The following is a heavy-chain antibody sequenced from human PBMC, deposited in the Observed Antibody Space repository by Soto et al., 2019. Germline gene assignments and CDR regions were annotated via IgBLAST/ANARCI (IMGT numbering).Heavy chain of an antibody. J-gene: IGHJ4*02. CDR3: ARGPLYYFDY. CDR2: IGSRSTNT. Sequence: GGSLRLSCEDSGFTFSSYTMNWVRRAPGKGLEWVSSIGSRSTNTHYADSVRGRFTISRDNAKRSLYLQMNSLRAEDTAVYYCARGPLYYFDYWGQGTLVTVSS. CDR1: GFTFSSYT. V-gene: IGHV3-21*01.